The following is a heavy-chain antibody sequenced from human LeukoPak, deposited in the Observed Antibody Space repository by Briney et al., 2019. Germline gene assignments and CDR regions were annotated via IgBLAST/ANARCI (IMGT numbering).Heavy chain of an antibody. V-gene: IGHV4-38-2*02. CDR2: IYHSGST. CDR1: GNTISSYY. D-gene: IGHD3-22*01. J-gene: IGHJ4*02. Sequence: SETLSLTCTVSGNTISSYYWGWIRQPPGKGLEWIGTIYHSGSTYYSPSLKSRVTISVDTSKNLFSLKLSSVTAADTAVYYCARALHYYDSSGMRFFDFWGQGTLVTVSS. CDR3: ARALHYYDSSGMRFFDF.